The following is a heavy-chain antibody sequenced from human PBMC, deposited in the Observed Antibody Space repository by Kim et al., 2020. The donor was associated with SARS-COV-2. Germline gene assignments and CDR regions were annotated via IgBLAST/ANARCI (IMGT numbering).Heavy chain of an antibody. CDR1: GFTFSSYS. Sequence: GGSLRLSCAASGFTFSSYSMNWVRQAPGKGLEWVSSISSSSSYIYYADSVKGRFTISRDNAKNSLYLQMNSLRAEATAVYYCARDQEGGQWRYYYYGMDVRGEGATVTVSS. CDR3: ARDQEGGQWRYYYYGMDV. D-gene: IGHD6-19*01. CDR2: ISSSSSYI. J-gene: IGHJ6*01. V-gene: IGHV3-21*01.